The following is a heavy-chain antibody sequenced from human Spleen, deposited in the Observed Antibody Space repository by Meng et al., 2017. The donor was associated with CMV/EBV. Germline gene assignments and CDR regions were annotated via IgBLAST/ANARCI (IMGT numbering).Heavy chain of an antibody. CDR2: INHSGST. Sequence: QVPLQQCGAGPLKPSATLYLTSPVYGGCFSGYYWRWIRQPPGKGLEWIGEINHSGSTNYNPSLNSRVTISVDTSKKQFSLKLRSVPAADTALYYCASGSGYNSGGRFFDSWGQGTLVTVSS. D-gene: IGHD5-24*01. J-gene: IGHJ4*02. CDR1: GGCFSGYY. V-gene: IGHV4-34*01. CDR3: ASGSGYNSGGRFFDS.